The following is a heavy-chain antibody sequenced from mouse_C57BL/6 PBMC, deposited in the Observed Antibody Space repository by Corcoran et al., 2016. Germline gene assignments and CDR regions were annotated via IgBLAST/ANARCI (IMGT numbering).Heavy chain of an antibody. V-gene: IGHV1-80*01. J-gene: IGHJ2*01. Sequence: QVQLQQSGAELVKPGASVKISCKASGYAFSSYWMNWVKQRPGKGLEWIGQIYPGDGDTNYNGKFKGKATLTADKSSSTAYMQLSSLTSDDSAVYVCARGDYGSSPFDYWGQGTTLTVSS. D-gene: IGHD1-1*01. CDR1: GYAFSSYW. CDR2: IYPGDGDT. CDR3: ARGDYGSSPFDY.